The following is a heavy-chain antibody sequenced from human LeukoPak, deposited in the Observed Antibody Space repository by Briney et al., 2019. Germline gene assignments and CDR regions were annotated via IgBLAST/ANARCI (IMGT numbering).Heavy chain of an antibody. D-gene: IGHD5-24*01. CDR2: TKQDGSEK. J-gene: IGHJ4*02. Sequence: GGSLRLSCAASGLTFSSYWMSWVRQTPGKGLEWVANTKQDGSEKYYVDSVRGRFTVSRDNAKNSLYLQMNSLRAEDTAVYYCARIGSQDGYTVDYWGQGTLVTVSS. CDR3: ARIGSQDGYTVDY. CDR1: GLTFSSYW. V-gene: IGHV3-7*01.